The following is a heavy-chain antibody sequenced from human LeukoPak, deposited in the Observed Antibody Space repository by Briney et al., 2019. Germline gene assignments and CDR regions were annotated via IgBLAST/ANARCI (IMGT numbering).Heavy chain of an antibody. D-gene: IGHD2-15*01. CDR1: GFSFSAYW. CDR3: AREYCSGGTCYLPGY. CDR2: MNRDGSEQ. Sequence: GGSLRLSCAASGFSFSAYWMSWVRQAPGKGLEWLANMNRDGSEQYYVDSVKGRFTISRDNAMNSLYLQMNSLRADDTAVYYCAREYCSGGTCYLPGYWGQGTLVTVSS. J-gene: IGHJ4*02. V-gene: IGHV3-7*05.